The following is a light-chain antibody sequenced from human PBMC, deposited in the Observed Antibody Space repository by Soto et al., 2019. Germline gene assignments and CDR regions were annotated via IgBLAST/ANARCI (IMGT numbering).Light chain of an antibody. Sequence: DIELTQSPVTLSVSPGERATLSCRASQSVSSSYLAWYQQKPGQAPRLHVYGAPSRAAGIPDRFSGSGSGTDFTLTICRLETDGFEVDYCEQYGSSPPTFGQGTEVDIK. J-gene: IGKJ1*01. V-gene: IGKV3-20*01. CDR1: QSVSSSY. CDR3: EQYGSSPPT. CDR2: GAP.